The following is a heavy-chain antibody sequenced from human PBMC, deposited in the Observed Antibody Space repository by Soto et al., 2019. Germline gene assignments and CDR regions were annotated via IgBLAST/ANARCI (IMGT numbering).Heavy chain of an antibody. V-gene: IGHV4-31*03. CDR1: GGSISSGGYY. CDR3: ARCSLVVVPAPGFDP. Sequence: SETLSLTCTVSGGSISSGGYYWSWIRQHPGKGLEWIGYIYYSGTTYYNPSLKSRVTISVDTSKNQFSLKLSSVGAADTALYYCARCSLVVVPAPGFDPWGRGTLVTVSS. D-gene: IGHD2-2*01. J-gene: IGHJ5*02. CDR2: IYYSGTT.